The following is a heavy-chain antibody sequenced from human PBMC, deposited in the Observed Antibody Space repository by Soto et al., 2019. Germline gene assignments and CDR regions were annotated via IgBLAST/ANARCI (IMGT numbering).Heavy chain of an antibody. D-gene: IGHD2-21*01. CDR2: ISLSGSQI. J-gene: IGHJ6*02. Sequence: EVQLVESGGGLVKPGGSVRLSCVASGLMYSSYSMSWVRQAPGKGLEWVAFISLSGSQINYAASVEGRFTISRDNAKNALYLQMNTVRVEDTSIYYFARFISCGGGTCSSVHQYYGMDVWGPGTTVTVSS. CDR1: GLMYSSYS. CDR3: ARFISCGGGTCSSVHQYYGMDV. V-gene: IGHV3-21*01.